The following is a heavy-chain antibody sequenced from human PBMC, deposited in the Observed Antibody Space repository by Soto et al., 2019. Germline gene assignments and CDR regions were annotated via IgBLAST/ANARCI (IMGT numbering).Heavy chain of an antibody. CDR1: GFTFSSYS. Sequence: GGSLRLSCAASGFTFSSYSMNWVRQAPGKGLEWVSSISSSSSYIYYADSVKGRFTISRDNAKNSLYLQMNSLRAEDTAVYYCARDHDSSGYCLDYWGQGTLVTVSS. J-gene: IGHJ4*02. V-gene: IGHV3-21*01. CDR3: ARDHDSSGYCLDY. CDR2: ISSSSSYI. D-gene: IGHD3-22*01.